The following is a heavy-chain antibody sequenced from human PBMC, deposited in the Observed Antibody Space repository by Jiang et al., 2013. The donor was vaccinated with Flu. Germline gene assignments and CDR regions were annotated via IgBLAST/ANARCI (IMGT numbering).Heavy chain of an antibody. CDR2: IYYSGST. D-gene: IGHD6-13*01. CDR1: VAPSAVVITT. CDR3: ARADQAPGIAATNWFDP. V-gene: IGHV4-30-4*01. J-gene: IGHJ5*02. Sequence: QTLSLTCTVSVAPSAVVITTGVGSPAPRKGLEWIGYIYYSGSTYYNPSLKSRVTISVDTSKNQFSLKLSSVTAADTAVYYCARADQAPGIAATNWFDPWGQGTLVTVSS.